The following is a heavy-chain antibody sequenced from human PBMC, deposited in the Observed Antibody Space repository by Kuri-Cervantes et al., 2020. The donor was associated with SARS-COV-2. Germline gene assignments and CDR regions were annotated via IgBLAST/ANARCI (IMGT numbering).Heavy chain of an antibody. CDR2: IDWDDDK. V-gene: IGHV2-70*11. CDR1: GFSLTTSGMC. D-gene: IGHD4-11*01. CDR3: VRIRAATVIADY. Sequence: SGPTLVKPTQTLTLTCTFSGFSLTTSGMCVAWISQPPGKALEWLARIDWDDDKYYKTSLNTRLSISKDTSKDQVVLTMTNMDPVDTATYYCVRIRAATVIADYWGQGTLVTVSS. J-gene: IGHJ4*02.